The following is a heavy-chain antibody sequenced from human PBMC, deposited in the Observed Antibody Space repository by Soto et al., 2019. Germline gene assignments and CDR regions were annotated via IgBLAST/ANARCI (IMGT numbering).Heavy chain of an antibody. D-gene: IGHD3-16*01. CDR1: GGSFSGYY. Sequence: SETLSLTCAVYGGSFSGYYWSWIRQPPGKGLEWIGEINHSGSTNYNPSLKSRVTISVDTSKNQFSLKLSSVTAADTAVYYCASGVLGIYYYYYGMDVWGQGTTVTVSS. V-gene: IGHV4-34*01. CDR3: ASGVLGIYYYYYGMDV. J-gene: IGHJ6*02. CDR2: INHSGST.